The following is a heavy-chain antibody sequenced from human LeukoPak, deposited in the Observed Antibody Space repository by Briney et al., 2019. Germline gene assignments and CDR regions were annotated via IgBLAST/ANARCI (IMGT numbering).Heavy chain of an antibody. D-gene: IGHD3-16*02. V-gene: IGHV4-4*08. J-gene: IGHJ6*02. Sequence: SETLSLTCSVSGGSVSSYYWSWIRQSPGKGLEWIGYIHNSGRTNYNPSLKSRVTGFVDTSKNQVSLKLSSVTAADTAVYYCARDGDRNGMDVWGQGTTVTVSS. CDR1: GGSVSSYY. CDR2: IHNSGRT. CDR3: ARDGDRNGMDV.